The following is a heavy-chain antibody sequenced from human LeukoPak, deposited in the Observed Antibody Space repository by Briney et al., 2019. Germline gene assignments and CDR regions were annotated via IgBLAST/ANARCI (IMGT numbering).Heavy chain of an antibody. CDR3: ARDLGYCTNGVCHTRFDY. J-gene: IGHJ4*02. D-gene: IGHD2-8*01. CDR2: ISGSGGST. Sequence: GGSLRLSCAASGFTFSSYAMSWVRQAPGKGLEWVSAISGSGGSTYYADSVKGRFTISRDNSKNTLYLQMNSLRAEDTAVYYCARDLGYCTNGVCHTRFDYWGPGTLVAVSS. CDR1: GFTFSSYA. V-gene: IGHV3-23*01.